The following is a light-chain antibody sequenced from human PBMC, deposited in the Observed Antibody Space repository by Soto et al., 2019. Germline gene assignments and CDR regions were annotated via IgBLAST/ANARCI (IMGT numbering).Light chain of an antibody. CDR3: QQSTSSPPT. CDR2: AAS. CDR1: HSITNS. Sequence: DIQMTQSPSALSASVGDRVTITSRASHSITNSLNWDQHKPGQAPNLPIYAASTLQAGVPSRFRGSGSGTDFSLTICSLQPEDFEIYFCQQSTSSPPTFGGGTKVEIK. V-gene: IGKV1-39*01. J-gene: IGKJ4*01.